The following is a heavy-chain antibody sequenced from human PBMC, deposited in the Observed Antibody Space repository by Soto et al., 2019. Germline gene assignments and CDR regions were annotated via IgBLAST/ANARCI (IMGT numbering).Heavy chain of an antibody. V-gene: IGHV3-53*02. Sequence: EVQLVETGGGLIQPGGSLRLSCAVSGLTVSSNYMSWFRQAPGKGLEWVSIIYSAGSTYYADSVKGRFTISRDNSKNTVYLQMNSLRAEDTAVYYCARVFTDTAKVFDYWGQGTLVTVSS. CDR1: GLTVSSNY. D-gene: IGHD5-18*01. J-gene: IGHJ4*02. CDR3: ARVFTDTAKVFDY. CDR2: IYSAGST.